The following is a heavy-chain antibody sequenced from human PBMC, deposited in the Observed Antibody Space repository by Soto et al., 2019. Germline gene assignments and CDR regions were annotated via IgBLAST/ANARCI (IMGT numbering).Heavy chain of an antibody. CDR2: IYPGDSDT. CDR1: GYSFTSYW. Sequence: PGESLKISCKGSGYSFTSYWIGWVRQMPGKGLEWMGVIYPGDSDTRYSPSFQGQVTISADKSISTAYLQWSSLKASDTAMYYCAVGEWLVQNAFDIWGQGTMVTVSS. D-gene: IGHD6-19*01. CDR3: AVGEWLVQNAFDI. J-gene: IGHJ3*02. V-gene: IGHV5-51*01.